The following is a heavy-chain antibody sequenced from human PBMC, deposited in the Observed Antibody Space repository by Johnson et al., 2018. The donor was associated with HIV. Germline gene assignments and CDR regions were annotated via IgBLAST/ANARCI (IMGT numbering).Heavy chain of an antibody. D-gene: IGHD4-17*01. CDR3: TTDDAPSYGDYGEAFDI. J-gene: IGHJ3*02. CDR2: IKSKTDGGTT. Sequence: VQLVESGGGLVQPGGSLRLSCAASGFTFSNAWMSWVRQAPGKGLAWVGRIKSKTDGGTTDYAAPVKGRFTISRDDSKNTLYLQMNSLKTEDTAVYYCTTDDAPSYGDYGEAFDIWGQGTMVTVSS. CDR1: GFTFSNAW. V-gene: IGHV3-15*01.